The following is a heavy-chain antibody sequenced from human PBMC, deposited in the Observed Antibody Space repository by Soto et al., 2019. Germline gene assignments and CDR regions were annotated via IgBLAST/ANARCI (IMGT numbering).Heavy chain of an antibody. CDR3: TKRRNVLRFLEWSSGMEV. CDR2: IWYDGSLQ. CDR1: GFSFENYG. V-gene: IGHV3-30*02. J-gene: IGHJ6*02. Sequence: PGGSLRLSCSASGFSFENYGMHWVRQAPGRGLEWVAIIWYDGSLQYYADSMKGRFTMSRDNSKSTLYLQMNSLRVEDTAVYYCTKRRNVLRFLEWSSGMEVWGQGTTVTVSS. D-gene: IGHD3-3*01.